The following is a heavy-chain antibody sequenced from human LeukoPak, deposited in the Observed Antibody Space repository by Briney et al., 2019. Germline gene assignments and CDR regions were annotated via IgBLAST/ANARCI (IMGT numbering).Heavy chain of an antibody. CDR3: ARDPRGYCGGDCPRDWFDP. J-gene: IGHJ5*02. CDR2: ISSSSSYI. CDR1: GFTFSSYS. V-gene: IGHV3-21*01. D-gene: IGHD2-21*01. Sequence: GGSLRLSCAASGFTFSSYSMNWVRQAPGKGLEWVSSISSSSSYIYYADSVKGRFTISRDNAKNSLYLQMNSLRAEDTAVYYCARDPRGYCGGDCPRDWFDPWGQGTLVTVSS.